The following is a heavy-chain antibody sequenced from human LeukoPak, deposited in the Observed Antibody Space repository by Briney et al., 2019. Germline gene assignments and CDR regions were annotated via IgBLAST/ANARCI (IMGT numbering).Heavy chain of an antibody. V-gene: IGHV3-9*01. Sequence: SLRLSCAASGFKFDVKDMHWVRQSPGKGLVGVSSMLWNCDSRVYAESVKGRFTISSDKAKNCLNLQMNSVRHEDTGVYFCVKDLGSGAHGPRFDPWGQGTLVTVS. CDR3: VKDLGSGAHGPRFDP. D-gene: IGHD2-15*01. CDR2: MLWNCDSR. J-gene: IGHJ5*02. CDR1: GFKFDVKD.